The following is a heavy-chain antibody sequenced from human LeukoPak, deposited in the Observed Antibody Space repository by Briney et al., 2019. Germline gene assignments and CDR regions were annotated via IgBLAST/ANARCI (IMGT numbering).Heavy chain of an antibody. CDR3: ARDSRVDGFDS. V-gene: IGHV3-53*01. CDR1: GFTVSINY. Sequence: PGGSLRLSCAASGFTVSINYMTWVRQAPEKGLEWVAVIYSGGGTYYADSVKGRFTISRDTSKNTVLLQMSSLRAEDTAIYYCARDSRVDGFDSWGQGILVTVSS. J-gene: IGHJ4*02. CDR2: IYSGGGT.